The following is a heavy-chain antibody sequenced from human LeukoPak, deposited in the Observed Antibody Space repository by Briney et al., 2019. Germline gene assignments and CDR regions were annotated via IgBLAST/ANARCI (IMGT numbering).Heavy chain of an antibody. CDR1: GVTFSSYA. Sequence: GGSLRLSCAASGVTFSSYAMSWVRQAPGKGLEWVSSIGSSGGTTYYADSVKGRFTISRDNFKNSLYLQMNSLRAEDTAVYYCASARQRMVRGVIITPGYWGQGTLVTVSS. CDR2: IGSSGGTT. V-gene: IGHV3-23*01. CDR3: ASARQRMVRGVIITPGY. J-gene: IGHJ4*02. D-gene: IGHD3-10*01.